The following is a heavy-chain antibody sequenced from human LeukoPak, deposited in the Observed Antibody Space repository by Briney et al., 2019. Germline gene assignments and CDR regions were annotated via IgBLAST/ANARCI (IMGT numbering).Heavy chain of an antibody. CDR2: INEDGSAK. Sequence: PGGSLRLSCAASGFTFSSSWMSWVRQAPGKGLEWVVNINEDGSAKYYVDSVKGRFTISRDNAKRSLDLQVNSLRAEDTAVYYCTRSRRDGNDYWGQGTLVTVSS. D-gene: IGHD5-24*01. J-gene: IGHJ4*02. V-gene: IGHV3-7*01. CDR3: TRSRRDGNDY. CDR1: GFTFSSSW.